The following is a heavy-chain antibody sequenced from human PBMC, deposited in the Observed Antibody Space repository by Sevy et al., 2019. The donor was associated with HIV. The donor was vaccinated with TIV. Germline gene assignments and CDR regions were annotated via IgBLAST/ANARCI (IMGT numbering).Heavy chain of an antibody. D-gene: IGHD1-26*01. CDR1: GFTFSSYA. Sequence: GGSLRLSCAASGFTFSSYAMNWVRQAPGKGLVWVSSLSDSGSTTYYADSVKGRFTISRDNSKNTLYLQMNSLGAEDTALYYCAKPQGRWELRDAFDMWGQGTMVTVSS. V-gene: IGHV3-23*01. CDR3: AKPQGRWELRDAFDM. J-gene: IGHJ3*02. CDR2: LSDSGSTT.